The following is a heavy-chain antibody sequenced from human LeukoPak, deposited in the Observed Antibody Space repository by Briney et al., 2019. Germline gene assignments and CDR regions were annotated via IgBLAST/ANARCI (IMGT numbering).Heavy chain of an antibody. CDR3: ARDLATVKTGPDY. V-gene: IGHV3-21*01. Sequence: GGSLRLSCAASGFTASSNYMSWVRQAPGKGLEWVSSISSSSSYIYYADSVKGRFTISRDNPNNSLYLQMNSLRAEDTSLYYCARDLATVKTGPDYWGQGTLVSVSS. CDR1: GFTASSNY. CDR2: ISSSSSYI. J-gene: IGHJ4*02. D-gene: IGHD4-11*01.